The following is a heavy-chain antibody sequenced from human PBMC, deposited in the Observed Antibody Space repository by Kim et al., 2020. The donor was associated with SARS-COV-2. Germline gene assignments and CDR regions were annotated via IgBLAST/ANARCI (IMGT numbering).Heavy chain of an antibody. Sequence: SYAQKCQGRVTMTRDTSTSTVYMELSSLRSEDTAVYYCARASPAGAFDYWGQGTLVTVSS. J-gene: IGHJ4*02. V-gene: IGHV1-46*01. CDR3: ARASPAGAFDY. D-gene: IGHD6-13*01.